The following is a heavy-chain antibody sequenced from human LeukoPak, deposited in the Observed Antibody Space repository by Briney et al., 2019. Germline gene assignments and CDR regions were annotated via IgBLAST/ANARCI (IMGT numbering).Heavy chain of an antibody. D-gene: IGHD1-1*01. CDR1: GFTFSSYA. J-gene: IGHJ4*02. V-gene: IGHV3-23*01. Sequence: GGSLRLSCVASGFTFSSYAMSWVRQAPGKGLDSVSVISNTGGGTYYADSVKGRFTISRDNSKNTVYLQMNSLRAEDTAVYYCANNWNLDYWGQGTLVTVSS. CDR2: ISNTGGGT. CDR3: ANNWNLDY.